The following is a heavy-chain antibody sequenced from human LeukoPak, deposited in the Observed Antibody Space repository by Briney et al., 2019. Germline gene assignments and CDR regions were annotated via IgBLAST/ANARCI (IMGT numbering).Heavy chain of an antibody. CDR2: ISGSGGST. V-gene: IGHV3-23*01. CDR3: AKPPPLAAAVHHFDY. CDR1: GGSISSSSYY. Sequence: ETLSLTCTVSGGSISSSSYYWGWIRQPPGKGLEWVSAISGSGGSTYYADSVKGRFTISRDNSKNTLYLQMNSLRAEDTAVYYCAKPPPLAAAVHHFDYWGQGTLVTVSS. D-gene: IGHD6-13*01. J-gene: IGHJ4*02.